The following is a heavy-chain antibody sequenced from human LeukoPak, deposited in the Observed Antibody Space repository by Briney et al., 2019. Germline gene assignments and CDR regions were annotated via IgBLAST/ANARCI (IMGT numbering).Heavy chain of an antibody. Sequence: PSETLSLICAVYGGSFSGYYWSWIRQPPGKGLEWIGEINHSGSTNYNPSLKSRVTISVDTSKNQFSLKLSSVTAADTAVYYCARALGRYSSGWYNYWGQGALVTVSS. CDR3: ARALGRYSSGWYNY. J-gene: IGHJ4*02. CDR1: GGSFSGYY. CDR2: INHSGST. D-gene: IGHD6-19*01. V-gene: IGHV4-34*01.